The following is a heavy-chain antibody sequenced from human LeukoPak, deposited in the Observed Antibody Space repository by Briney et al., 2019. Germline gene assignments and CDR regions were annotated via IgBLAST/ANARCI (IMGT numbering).Heavy chain of an antibody. D-gene: IGHD4-17*01. CDR1: GYTFTSYY. J-gene: IGHJ6*02. CDR3: ARGTTVTTVSGLGMDV. Sequence: GASVKVSCKASGYTFTSYYMHWVRQAPGQGLEWMGIINPSGGSTSYAQKFQGRVTMTRDTSTSTVYMELSSLRSEDTAVYYCARGTTVTTVSGLGMDVWGQGTTVTVS. V-gene: IGHV1-46*01. CDR2: INPSGGST.